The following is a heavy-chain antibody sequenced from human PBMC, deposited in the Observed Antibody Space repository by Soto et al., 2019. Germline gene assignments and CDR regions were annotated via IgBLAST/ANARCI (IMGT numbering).Heavy chain of an antibody. CDR3: ARVLATIETYYYYYGMYV. J-gene: IGHJ6*02. D-gene: IGHD5-12*01. V-gene: IGHV1-46*01. CDR2: INPSGGST. CDR1: GYTFTSYY. Sequence: ASVKVSCKASGYTFTSYYMRWVRQAPGQGLEWMGIINPSGGSTSYAQRFQGRVTMTRDTSTSTVYMELSSLTSEDTAVYYCARVLATIETYYYYYGMYVWGQGTTVTVSS.